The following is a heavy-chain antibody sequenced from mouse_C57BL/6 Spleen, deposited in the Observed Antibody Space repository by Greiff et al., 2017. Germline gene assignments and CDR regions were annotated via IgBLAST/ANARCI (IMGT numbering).Heavy chain of an antibody. D-gene: IGHD2-4*01. CDR3: ARSGDYGWFAY. CDR1: GYTFTSYW. CDR2: IDPSDSYT. Sequence: QVQLQQPGAELVMPGASVKLSCKASGYTFTSYWMHWVKQRPGQGLEWIGEIDPSDSYTNYNQKFKGKSTLTVDKSSSTAYMQLSSLTSEDSAVYYGARSGDYGWFAYWGQGTLVTVSA. J-gene: IGHJ3*01. V-gene: IGHV1-69*01.